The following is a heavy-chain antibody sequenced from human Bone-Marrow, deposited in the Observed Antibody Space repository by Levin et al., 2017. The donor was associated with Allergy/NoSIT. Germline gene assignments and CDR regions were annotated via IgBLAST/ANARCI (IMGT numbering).Heavy chain of an antibody. CDR1: GGTFSSYA. CDR2: IIPIFGTA. V-gene: IGHV1-69*13. Sequence: SVKVSCKASGGTFSSYAISWVRQAPGQGLEWMGGIIPIFGTANYAQKFQGRVTITADESTSTAYMELSSLRSEDTAVYYCARWYSSPLNDAFDIWGQGTMVTVSS. CDR3: ARWYSSPLNDAFDI. J-gene: IGHJ3*02. D-gene: IGHD6-6*01.